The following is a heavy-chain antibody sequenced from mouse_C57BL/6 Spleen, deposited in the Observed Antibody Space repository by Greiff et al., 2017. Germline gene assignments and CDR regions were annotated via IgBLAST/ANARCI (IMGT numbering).Heavy chain of an antibody. CDR2: ISYDGSN. CDR3: AREGDYYFDY. V-gene: IGHV3-6*01. D-gene: IGHD2-13*01. Sequence: EVQVVESGPGLVKPSQSLSLTCSVTGYSITSGYYWNWIRQFPGNKLEWMGYISYDGSNNYNPSLKNRISITRDTSKNQFFLKLNSVTTEDTATYYCAREGDYYFDYWGQGTTLTVSS. CDR1: GYSITSGYY. J-gene: IGHJ2*01.